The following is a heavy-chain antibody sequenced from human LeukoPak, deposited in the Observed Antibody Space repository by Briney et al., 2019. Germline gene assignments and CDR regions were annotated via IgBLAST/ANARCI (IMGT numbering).Heavy chain of an antibody. Sequence: PSETLSLTCTASGGSISSYYWSWIRQPPGKGLEWIGYIYNSGSTNYNTSLKSRVTISVDTSKNQFSLKLSSVTAADTAVYYCARGIAAVGNYFDYWGQGTLVTVSS. V-gene: IGHV4-59*01. D-gene: IGHD6-13*01. CDR3: ARGIAAVGNYFDY. J-gene: IGHJ4*02. CDR1: GGSISSYY. CDR2: IYNSGST.